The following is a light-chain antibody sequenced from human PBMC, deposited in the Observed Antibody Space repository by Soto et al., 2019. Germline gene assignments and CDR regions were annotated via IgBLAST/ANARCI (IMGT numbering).Light chain of an antibody. CDR3: QQYGSSPPVT. Sequence: EIVLTQSRGTLSLSPGERATLSCRASQSVSSSYLAWYQQKPGQAPRLLIYGASGRATGIPDRFSGSGSGTDFTLTICRLEPEDFAVYYCQQYGSSPPVTFGQGTRLEIK. CDR1: QSVSSSY. V-gene: IGKV3-20*01. CDR2: GAS. J-gene: IGKJ5*01.